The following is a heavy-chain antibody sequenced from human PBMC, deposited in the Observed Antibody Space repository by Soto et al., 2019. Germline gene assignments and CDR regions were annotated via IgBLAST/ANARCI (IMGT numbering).Heavy chain of an antibody. CDR2: INPGGGRT. V-gene: IGHV1-46*01. CDR3: ARGPSCGGDCYLFDY. J-gene: IGHJ4*02. D-gene: IGHD2-21*02. Sequence: ASVKVSCKASGYTFTSYYIHWVRQAPGQGLEWVAMINPGGGRTKNAQMFQDRVTLTRDTSTGTVDMEPSSLTSADTAVYYCARGPSCGGDCYLFDYWGQGSLVTVSS. CDR1: GYTFTSYY.